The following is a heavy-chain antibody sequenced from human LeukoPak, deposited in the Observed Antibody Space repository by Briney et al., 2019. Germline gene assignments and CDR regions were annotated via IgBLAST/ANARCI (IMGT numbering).Heavy chain of an antibody. D-gene: IGHD5-24*01. Sequence: SETLSLTCTVSGGSISTYYWSWIRQPAGKGLEWIGRIYSSGSTTYNPSLKSRVTMSVDTSKNQFSLKLSSVTAADTAVYYCARSRAGYNFMDFDSWGQGTLVTVFS. CDR3: ARSRAGYNFMDFDS. CDR1: GGSISTYY. V-gene: IGHV4-4*07. CDR2: IYSSGST. J-gene: IGHJ4*02.